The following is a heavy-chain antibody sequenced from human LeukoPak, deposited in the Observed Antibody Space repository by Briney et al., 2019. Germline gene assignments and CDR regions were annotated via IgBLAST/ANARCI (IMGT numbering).Heavy chain of an antibody. CDR2: ISSDGTSK. Sequence: PGGSLRLSCAASGFTFSSYSMKWLRQAPGKGLEGGADISSDGTSKHYGDSVKGRFTISRDDSKNALYLQMNTLRGDDTAVYYCARDAVSGSFYGYFDNWGQGALVTVSS. J-gene: IGHJ4*02. CDR1: GFTFSSYS. D-gene: IGHD1-26*01. CDR3: ARDAVSGSFYGYFDN. V-gene: IGHV3-30*03.